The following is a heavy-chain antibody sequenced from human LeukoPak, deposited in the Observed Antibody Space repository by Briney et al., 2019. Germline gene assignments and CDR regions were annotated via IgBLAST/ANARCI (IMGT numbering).Heavy chain of an antibody. D-gene: IGHD3-3*01. CDR2: IYSGGST. J-gene: IGHJ4*02. V-gene: IGHV3-66*02. CDR1: GFTVSSNY. Sequence: GGSLRLSCAASGFTVSSNYMSWVRRAPGKGLEWDSVIYSGGSTYYADSVKGRFTISRDNSKNTLYLQMNSLRAEDTAVYYCARGPFHDFWSGLGYWGQGTLVTVSS. CDR3: ARGPFHDFWSGLGY.